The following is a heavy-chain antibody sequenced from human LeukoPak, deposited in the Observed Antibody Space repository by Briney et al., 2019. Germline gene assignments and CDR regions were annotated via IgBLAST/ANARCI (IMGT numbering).Heavy chain of an antibody. CDR1: GFTFDDYG. D-gene: IGHD3-22*01. Sequence: GWSLRLSCAASGFTFDDYGMSGVRQAPGKGLEWVSGINWNGGSTGYADSVKGRFTISRDNAKNSLYLQMNSLRAEDTALYYCARGGRYYYDSSGYHAADYWGQGTLVTVSS. J-gene: IGHJ4*02. V-gene: IGHV3-20*04. CDR3: ARGGRYYYDSSGYHAADY. CDR2: INWNGGST.